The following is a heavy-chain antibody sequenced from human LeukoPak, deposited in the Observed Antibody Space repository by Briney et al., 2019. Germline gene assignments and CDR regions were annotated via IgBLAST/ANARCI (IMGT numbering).Heavy chain of an antibody. CDR3: ACYGIAPPY. CDR1: GFTFSSYW. Sequence: QPGGSLRLSCAASGFTFSSYWMHCVRQAPGKGLVWVSHINNDGSSTSYAGSVTVRFTISRDNAKNTLYLQMNSLRTEDTAVYYCACYGIAPPYWGQGTLVTVSS. V-gene: IGHV3-74*01. CDR2: INNDGSST. J-gene: IGHJ4*02. D-gene: IGHD2-15*01.